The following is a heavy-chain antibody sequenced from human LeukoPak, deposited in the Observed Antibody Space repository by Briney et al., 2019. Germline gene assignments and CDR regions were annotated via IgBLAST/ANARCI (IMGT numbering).Heavy chain of an antibody. D-gene: IGHD5-12*01. Sequence: GASLEISWKGSGSIFTSYWIGWVRQMPGKGLEWMGIIYPGDSDTRYSPSFQGQVTISADKSISTAYLQWSSLKASDTAMYYCARLPYSGHDYSDYWGQGTLVTVSS. J-gene: IGHJ4*02. CDR1: GSIFTSYW. CDR3: ARLPYSGHDYSDY. CDR2: IYPGDSDT. V-gene: IGHV5-51*01.